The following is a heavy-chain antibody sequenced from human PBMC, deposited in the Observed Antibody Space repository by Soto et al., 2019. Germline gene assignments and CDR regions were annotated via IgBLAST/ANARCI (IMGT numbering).Heavy chain of an antibody. CDR2: IIPIFGTA. CDR1: GGTFSSYA. J-gene: IGHJ4*02. V-gene: IGHV1-69*12. CDR3: ARGWGVVLVPAATGGVAEV. Sequence: QVQLVQSGAEVKKPGSSVKVSCKASGGTFSSYAISWVRQAPGQGLEWMGGIIPIFGTANYAQKFQGRVTITADESTSTAYMELSSLRSEDTAVYYCARGWGVVLVPAATGGVAEVWGQGTLVTVSS. D-gene: IGHD2-2*01.